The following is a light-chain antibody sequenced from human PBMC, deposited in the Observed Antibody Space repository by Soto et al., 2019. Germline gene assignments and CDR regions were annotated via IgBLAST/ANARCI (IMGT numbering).Light chain of an antibody. CDR2: VAS. Sequence: EMVLTQSPGTFSSSPGERTTLSCSVRQSFSSSYLDCYQQKPGQSLRLLIYVASSSATGIPDRFSGSGSGRDFSLTIGRLDPEDFSVYYCEQYASYPGVTFGPGTKGDI. CDR1: QSFSSSY. CDR3: EQYASYPGVT. V-gene: IGKV3-20*01. J-gene: IGKJ3*01.